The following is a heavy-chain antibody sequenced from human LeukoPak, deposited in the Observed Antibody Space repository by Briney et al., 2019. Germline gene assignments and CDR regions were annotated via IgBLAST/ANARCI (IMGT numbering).Heavy chain of an antibody. CDR3: ARDRTVVPAASYWYFDL. CDR1: GYTFTSYG. CDR2: NSAYNGNT. J-gene: IGHJ2*01. V-gene: IGHV1-18*01. Sequence: RASVKVSCKASGYTFTSYGISWVRQAPGQGLEWMGWNSAYNGNTNYAQKLQGRVTMTTDTSTSTAYMELRSLRSDDTAVYYCARDRTVVPAASYWYFDLWGRGTLVTVSS. D-gene: IGHD2-2*01.